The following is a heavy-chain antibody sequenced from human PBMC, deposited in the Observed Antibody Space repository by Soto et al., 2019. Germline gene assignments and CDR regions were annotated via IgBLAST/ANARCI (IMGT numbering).Heavy chain of an antibody. V-gene: IGHV3-48*02. CDR2: ISSSSSTI. CDR1: GFTFSSYS. Sequence: EVQLVESGGGLVQPGGSLRLSCAASGFTFSSYSMNWVRQAPGKGLEWVSYISSSSSTIYYADSVKGRFTISRDNAKNSLYLQMTSLRYVDTAVYFCPRELCLPYSFDYLGQGTLVTFSS. CDR3: PRELCLPYSFDY. J-gene: IGHJ4*02.